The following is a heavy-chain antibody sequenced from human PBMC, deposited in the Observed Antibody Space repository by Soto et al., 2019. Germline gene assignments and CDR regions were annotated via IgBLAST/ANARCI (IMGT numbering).Heavy chain of an antibody. J-gene: IGHJ4*02. CDR3: ARGPRGVYGNDY. CDR2: INMDGSTM. Sequence: EVQLVESGGGLVQPGGSLRLSCAASGFTFSNDWMHWVRQAAGKGLVWVSRINMDGSTMNYADSVKGRFTISRDNAKNTLYLQMNSLRVDDTAVYYCARGPRGVYGNDYWGQGALVTVSS. V-gene: IGHV3-74*01. D-gene: IGHD2-8*02. CDR1: GFTFSNDW.